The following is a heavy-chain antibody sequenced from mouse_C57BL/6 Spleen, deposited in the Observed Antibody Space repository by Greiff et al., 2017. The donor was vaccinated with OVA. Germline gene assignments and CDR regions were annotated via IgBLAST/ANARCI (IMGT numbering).Heavy chain of an antibody. Sequence: VQLQQSGAELVRPGSSVKLSCKASGYTFTSYWMDWVKQRPGQGLEWIGNIYPYDSETNYTQKFKDKATLTVDKSASTSYMQLSSLTSEDSVVYCCSRRDSSGYTAYWGQGTLVTVSA. V-gene: IGHV1-61*01. CDR3: SRRDSSGYTAY. J-gene: IGHJ3*01. CDR1: GYTFTSYW. CDR2: IYPYDSET. D-gene: IGHD3-2*02.